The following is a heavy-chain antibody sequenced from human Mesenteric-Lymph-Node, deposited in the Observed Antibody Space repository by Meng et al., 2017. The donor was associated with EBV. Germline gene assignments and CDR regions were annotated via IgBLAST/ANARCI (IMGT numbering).Heavy chain of an antibody. Sequence: QPQQGGEELWVAFETTTPTCEASGGTFSGYHWSWIRQPPGKGLEYIGEISQSGDTTYNPSLKSRVTISVDRSRNQFSLKMASVTAADTAVYYCARGAIFGIVITYFDYWSQGTLVTVSS. D-gene: IGHD3-3*02. J-gene: IGHJ4*02. CDR2: ISQSGDT. CDR1: GGTFSGYH. V-gene: IGHV4-34*01. CDR3: ARGAIFGIVITYFDY.